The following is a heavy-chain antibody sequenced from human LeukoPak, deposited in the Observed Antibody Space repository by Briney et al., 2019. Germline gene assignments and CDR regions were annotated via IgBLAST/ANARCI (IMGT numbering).Heavy chain of an antibody. CDR2: IYWDDDK. J-gene: IGHJ3*02. CDR3: AHRRHNWNDVYAFDI. V-gene: IGHV2-5*02. CDR1: GFSFSTSGVG. D-gene: IGHD1-1*01. Sequence: ESGPTLVNPTQTLTLTCTFSGFSFSTSGVGVAWIRQPPGKALEWLTLIYWDDDKRYSPSLHSRLTITKDTSKNQVVLTMANIDPVDTATYYCAHRRHNWNDVYAFDIWGQGTMVTVSS.